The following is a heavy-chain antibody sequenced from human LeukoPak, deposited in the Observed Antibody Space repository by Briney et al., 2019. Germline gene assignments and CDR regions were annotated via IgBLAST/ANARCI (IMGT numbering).Heavy chain of an antibody. Sequence: ASVKVPCKASGYTFTDYGISWVRQAPGQGLEWMGWISAYNGDTRYAQKLQGRFTMTTDTSTSTAYMELRSLRSDDTAVHYCARDLGTYGSSSIFFDYWGQGTLVTVSS. CDR1: GYTFTDYG. D-gene: IGHD6-6*01. V-gene: IGHV1-18*01. J-gene: IGHJ4*02. CDR2: ISAYNGDT. CDR3: ARDLGTYGSSSIFFDY.